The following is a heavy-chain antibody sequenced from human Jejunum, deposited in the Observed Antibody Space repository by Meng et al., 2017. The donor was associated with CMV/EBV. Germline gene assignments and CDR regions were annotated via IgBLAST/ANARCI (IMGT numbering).Heavy chain of an antibody. Sequence: HSWSRFRPPPGGGLEWVGFLSSSGTLNYTPSLQSRVTITVDTSKNQFSLKLSSVTAADTAVYYCARESMVAVSRYYYYVMDVWGQGTTVTVSS. V-gene: IGHV4-59*11. CDR1: HS. CDR3: ARESMVAVSRYYYYVMDV. D-gene: IGHD2-15*01. CDR2: LSSSGTL. J-gene: IGHJ6*02.